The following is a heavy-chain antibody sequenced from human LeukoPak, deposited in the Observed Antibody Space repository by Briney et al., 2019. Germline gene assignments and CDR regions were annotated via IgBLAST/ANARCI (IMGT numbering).Heavy chain of an antibody. Sequence: SETLSLTCTVSGGSISSYYWSWIRQPAGKGLEWIGRIYTSGSTNYNPSLKSRVTMSVDTSKNQFSLKLSSVTAADTAVYYGARGSEYCSSTSCYTRGDYYSYMDVWGKGTTVTVSS. CDR2: IYTSGST. V-gene: IGHV4-4*07. J-gene: IGHJ6*03. D-gene: IGHD2-2*02. CDR3: ARGSEYCSSTSCYTRGDYYSYMDV. CDR1: GGSISSYY.